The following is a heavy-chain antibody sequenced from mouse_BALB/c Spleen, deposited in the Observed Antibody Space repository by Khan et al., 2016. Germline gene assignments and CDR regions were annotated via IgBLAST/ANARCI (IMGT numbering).Heavy chain of an antibody. V-gene: IGHV9-1*02. D-gene: IGHD2-2*01. Sequence: QIQLVQSGPELKKPGETVKISCKASGYTFTNSGMNWVKQAPGKGLKWVGWINTYTGEPTYADDFKGRFAFSLETSASTAYLQINNLKNEDKTTYFCPSGAMVTTGWYFDVWGAGTTVTVSS. CDR3: PSGAMVTTGWYFDV. CDR2: INTYTGEP. J-gene: IGHJ1*01. CDR1: GYTFTNSG.